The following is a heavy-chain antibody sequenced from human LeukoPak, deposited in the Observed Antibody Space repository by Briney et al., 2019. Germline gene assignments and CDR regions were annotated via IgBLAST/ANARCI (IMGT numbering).Heavy chain of an antibody. CDR1: GFTFSSYG. Sequence: GRSLRLSCAASGFTFSSYGMHWVRQAPGKGLEWVAVIWYDGSNKYYADSVKGRFTISRDNSKNTLHLQMNSLRAEDTAMYYCARGSWFDPWGQGTLVTVSS. J-gene: IGHJ5*02. V-gene: IGHV3-33*01. CDR3: ARGSWFDP. CDR2: IWYDGSNK.